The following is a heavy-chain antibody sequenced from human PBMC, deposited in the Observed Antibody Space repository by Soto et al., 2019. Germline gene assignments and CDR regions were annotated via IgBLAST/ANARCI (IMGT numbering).Heavy chain of an antibody. CDR2: IYYSGST. CDR3: ARGSNSSGYMVH. Sequence: SETLSLTCTVSGGSISSGGYYWSWIRQHPGKGLEWIGYIYYSGSTYYNPSLKSRVTISVDTSKNQFSLKLSSVTAADTAVYYCARGSNSSGYMVHWGQGTLVTVSP. CDR1: GGSISSGGYY. J-gene: IGHJ4*02. D-gene: IGHD3-22*01. V-gene: IGHV4-31*03.